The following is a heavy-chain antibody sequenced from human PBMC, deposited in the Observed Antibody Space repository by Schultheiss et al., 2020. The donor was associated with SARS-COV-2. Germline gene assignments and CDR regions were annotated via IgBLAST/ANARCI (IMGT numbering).Heavy chain of an antibody. Sequence: GESLKISCKASGGTFSSYGISWVRQAPGQGLEWMGWISAYNGNTNYAQKLQGRVTMTRNTSISTAYMELSSLRSEDTAVYYCGAWSYHYGMDVWGQGTTVTVSS. CDR1: GGTFSSYG. D-gene: IGHD3-3*01. CDR2: ISAYNGNT. V-gene: IGHV1-18*01. J-gene: IGHJ6*02. CDR3: GAWSYHYGMDV.